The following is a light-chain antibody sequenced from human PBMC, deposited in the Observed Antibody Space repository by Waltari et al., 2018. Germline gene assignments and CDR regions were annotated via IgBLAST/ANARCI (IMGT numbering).Light chain of an antibody. CDR3: QQYNDYSWT. J-gene: IGKJ1*01. CDR1: QNILRY. CDR2: RAS. V-gene: IGKV1-5*03. Sequence: DIQMTQSPSTLSASVGDRVIITCRASQNILRYLAWYQQKPGKAPTLLIYRASKLETGVPSRFSGSGAGTEFTLTISSLQPDDFATYYCQQYNDYSWTFGQGTKVEI.